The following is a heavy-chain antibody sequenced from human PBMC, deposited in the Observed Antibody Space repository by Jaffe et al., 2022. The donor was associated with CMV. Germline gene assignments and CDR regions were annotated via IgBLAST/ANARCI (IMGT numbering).Heavy chain of an antibody. D-gene: IGHD1-7*01. V-gene: IGHV3-23*01. CDR1: GFTFSSYA. CDR3: AKLITGTPTYYYYGMDV. CDR2: ISGSGGST. J-gene: IGHJ6*02. Sequence: EVQLLESGGGLVQPGGSLRLSCAASGFTFSSYAMSWVRQAPGKGLEWVSAISGSGGSTYYADSVKGRFTISRDNSKNTLYLQMNSLRAEDTAVYYCAKLITGTPTYYYYGMDVWGQGTTVTVSS.